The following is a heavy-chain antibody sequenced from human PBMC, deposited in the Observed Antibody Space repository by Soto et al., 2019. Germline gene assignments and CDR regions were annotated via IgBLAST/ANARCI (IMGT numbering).Heavy chain of an antibody. CDR3: SKDRDGAAAGPTKFYGMDV. CDR1: GFTFSSYA. Sequence: EVQLLESGGGLVQPGGSLRLSCAASGFTFSSYAMSWVRQAPGKGLEWVSVISGSGDSTYYADSVRGRFTISRDNSKNTLYLQMNSRRAEATAVYYCSKDRDGAAAGPTKFYGMDVWGQGTTVTVSS. CDR2: ISGSGDST. D-gene: IGHD6-13*01. J-gene: IGHJ6*02. V-gene: IGHV3-23*01.